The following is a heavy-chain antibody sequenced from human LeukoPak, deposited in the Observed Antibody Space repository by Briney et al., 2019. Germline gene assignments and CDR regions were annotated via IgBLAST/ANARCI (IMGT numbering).Heavy chain of an antibody. Sequence: SETLSLTCTVSGGSISSSSYYWGWIRQPPGKGPEWIGSIYYSGSTYYNPSLKSRVTISVDTSKNQFSLKLSSVTAADTAVYYCAVYSSGWVDYWGQGTLVTVSS. J-gene: IGHJ4*02. V-gene: IGHV4-39*07. CDR2: IYYSGST. CDR3: AVYSSGWVDY. D-gene: IGHD6-19*01. CDR1: GGSISSSSYY.